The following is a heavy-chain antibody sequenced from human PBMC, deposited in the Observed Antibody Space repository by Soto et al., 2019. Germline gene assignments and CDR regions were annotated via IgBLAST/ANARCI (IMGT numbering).Heavy chain of an antibody. CDR3: ARTPGGYSGYDHTRFEY. V-gene: IGHV4-30-2*01. CDR2: IYHSGST. Sequence: SETLSLTCAVSGGSISSGGYSWSWIRQPPGKGLEWIGYIYHSGSTYYNPSLKSRVTISVDRSKNQFSLRLSSVTAADTAVYYCARTPGGYSGYDHTRFEYWGHGTLVTVSS. D-gene: IGHD5-12*01. J-gene: IGHJ4*01. CDR1: GGSISSGGYS.